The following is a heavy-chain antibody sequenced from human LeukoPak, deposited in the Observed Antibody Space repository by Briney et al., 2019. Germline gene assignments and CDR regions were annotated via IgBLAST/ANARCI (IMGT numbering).Heavy chain of an antibody. CDR3: ARERYCSSTSCSDY. J-gene: IGHJ4*02. V-gene: IGHV4-59*12. D-gene: IGHD2-2*01. CDR2: IYYSGST. CDR1: GGSISSYY. Sequence: SETLSLTCTVSGGSISSYYWSWIRQPPGKGLEWIGYIYYSGSTNYNPSLKSRVTISVDTSKNQFSLKLSSVTAADTAVYYCARERYCSSTSCSDYWGQGTLVTVSS.